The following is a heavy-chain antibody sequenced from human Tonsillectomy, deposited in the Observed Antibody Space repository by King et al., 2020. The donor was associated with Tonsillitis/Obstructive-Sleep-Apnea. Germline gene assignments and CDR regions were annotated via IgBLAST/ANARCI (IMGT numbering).Heavy chain of an antibody. Sequence: QLVQSGGGLVKPGGSLRLYCAASGFIFSNAWMSWVRQAPGKGLEWVGRSKSVTDGGTTEFASPVKGRFTISMDDSKNTRYLQMNSLKTEETAVYYCTSESSYCSSTSCYIWFDSWGQGTLVTVSS. CDR2: SKSVTDGGTT. V-gene: IGHV3-15*01. J-gene: IGHJ5*01. CDR3: TSESSYCSSTSCYIWFDS. D-gene: IGHD2-2*02. CDR1: GFIFSNAW.